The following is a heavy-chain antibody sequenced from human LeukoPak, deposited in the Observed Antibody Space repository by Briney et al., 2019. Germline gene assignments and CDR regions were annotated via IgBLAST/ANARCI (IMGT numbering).Heavy chain of an antibody. CDR2: IGGSGVTT. J-gene: IGHJ4*02. CDR3: AKIGTESNTDY. CDR1: GVTFSNYG. V-gene: IGHV3-23*01. Sequence: PGGSLRLSCAASGVTFSNYGMTWVRQAPGKGLEWVSSIGGSGVTTYYGDSVKGRFTISRDNSKNTLYLQMSSLRVEDTAVYYCAKIGTESNTDYWGQGTLVTVSS. D-gene: IGHD1/OR15-1a*01.